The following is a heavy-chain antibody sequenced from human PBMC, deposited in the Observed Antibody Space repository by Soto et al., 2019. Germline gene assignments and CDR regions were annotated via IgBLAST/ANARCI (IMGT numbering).Heavy chain of an antibody. D-gene: IGHD4-17*01. CDR1: GFTFSSYA. CDR3: ARATTTVVTPFDFDY. CDR2: ISYDGNNK. J-gene: IGHJ4*02. V-gene: IGHV3-30-3*01. Sequence: QVQLVESGGGVVQPGRSLRLSCAASGFTFSSYAMHWVRQAPGKGLEWVAVISYDGNNKYYADSVKGRFTISRDNSKNTLYLQMNSLRAEDTAVHYCARATTTVVTPFDFDYWGQGTLVTVSS.